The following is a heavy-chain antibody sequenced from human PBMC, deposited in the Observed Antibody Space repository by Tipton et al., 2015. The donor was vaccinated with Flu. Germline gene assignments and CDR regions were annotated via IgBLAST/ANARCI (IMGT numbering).Heavy chain of an antibody. J-gene: IGHJ6*04. CDR1: GYSMNNDFY. V-gene: IGHV4-38-2*01. Sequence: TLSLTCAVSGYSMNNDFYWGWIRQPPGKGLEWIGSIHRSGTAYYNPSLKSRLTISVDTSKNQFSLRLTSVTAADTAVYYCAPTPGAVADNPGYYYGMEVRGEGTAVTVSS. D-gene: IGHD6-19*01. CDR3: APTPGAVADNPGYYYGMEV. CDR2: IHRSGTA.